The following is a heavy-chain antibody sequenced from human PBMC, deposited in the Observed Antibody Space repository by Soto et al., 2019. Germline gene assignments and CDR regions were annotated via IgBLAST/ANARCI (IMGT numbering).Heavy chain of an antibody. CDR1: GGSISSGGYY. J-gene: IGHJ4*02. CDR3: ARELIVGANYFDY. CDR2: IYYSGST. V-gene: IGHV4-31*03. Sequence: SETLSLTCPVSGGSISSGGYYWSWIRQHPGKGLEWIGYIYYSGSTYYNPSLKSRVTISVDTSKNQFSLKLSSVTAADTAVYYCARELIVGANYFDYWGQGTLVTVSS. D-gene: IGHD1-26*01.